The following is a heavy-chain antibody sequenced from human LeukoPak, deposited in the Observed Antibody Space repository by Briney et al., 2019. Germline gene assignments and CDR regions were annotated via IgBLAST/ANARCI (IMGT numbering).Heavy chain of an antibody. CDR2: ISSDGSNQ. Sequence: GESLRLSCAASGFTFSNYAFHWVRQGPGKGLECVAVISSDGSNQYYADSVKGRFTISRDNSKNSLYLQMNGLRAEDTAVYYCARDKWGPGDYERVNDYWGQGTLVTVSS. D-gene: IGHD7-27*01. J-gene: IGHJ4*02. CDR1: GFTFSNYA. CDR3: ARDKWGPGDYERVNDY. V-gene: IGHV3-30-3*01.